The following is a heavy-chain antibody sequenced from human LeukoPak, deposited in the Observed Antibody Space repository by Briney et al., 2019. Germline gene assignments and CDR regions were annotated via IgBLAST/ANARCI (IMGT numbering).Heavy chain of an antibody. CDR1: GFTVSSNY. CDR2: IYSGGST. Sequence: GGSLRLSCAASGFTVSSNYMSWVRQVPGKGLEWVSVIYSGGSTYYADSVKGRFTISRDNSKNTLYLQMNSLRAEDTAVYYCAREDIVVVPAATYYYYYGMDVRGQGTTVTVSS. V-gene: IGHV3-66*01. D-gene: IGHD2-2*01. CDR3: AREDIVVVPAATYYYYYGMDV. J-gene: IGHJ6*02.